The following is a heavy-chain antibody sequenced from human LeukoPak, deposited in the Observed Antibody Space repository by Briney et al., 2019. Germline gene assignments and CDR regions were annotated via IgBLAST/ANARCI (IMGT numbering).Heavy chain of an antibody. CDR2: INAGNGNT. J-gene: IGHJ6*02. Sequence: ASVKVSCKASGYTFTSYAMHWVRQAPGQRLEWMGWINAGNGNTKYSQKFQGRVTITRDTSASTAYMELSSLRSEDTAVYYCARNYYDSRGADYYYGMDVWGQGTTVTVTS. V-gene: IGHV1-3*01. CDR3: ARNYYDSRGADYYYGMDV. D-gene: IGHD3-22*01. CDR1: GYTFTSYA.